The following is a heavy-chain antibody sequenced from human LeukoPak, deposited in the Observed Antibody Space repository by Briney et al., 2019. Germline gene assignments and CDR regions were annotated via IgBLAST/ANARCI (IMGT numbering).Heavy chain of an antibody. CDR1: GYSFSSYW. J-gene: IGHJ4*02. D-gene: IGHD5-24*01. CDR2: IYPGGSET. Sequence: GESLKISCKGLGYSFSSYWNAWVRQSPGKGLEWIGIIYPGGSETRYDPSFQGQVTISADSSTSTAYLQWSSLRASDTAMYYCARASRDGYNQNFDYWGQGTLVTVSS. V-gene: IGHV5-51*01. CDR3: ARASRDGYNQNFDY.